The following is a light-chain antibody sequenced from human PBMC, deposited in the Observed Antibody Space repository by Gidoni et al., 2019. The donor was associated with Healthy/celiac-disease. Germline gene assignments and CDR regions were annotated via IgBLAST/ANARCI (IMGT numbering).Light chain of an antibody. V-gene: IGKV4-1*01. J-gene: IGKJ2*04. CDR3: QQYYSTPCS. CDR1: QTVLYRSNNKNY. CDR2: WAS. Sequence: DIVMTQSPDSLAVSLGERATINCKSSQTVLYRSNNKNYLAWYQQKPGQPPKLLIYWASTRESGVPDRFSCSGSGTDFTLTISSLQAEDVAVYYCQQYYSTPCSFGQGTKLEIK.